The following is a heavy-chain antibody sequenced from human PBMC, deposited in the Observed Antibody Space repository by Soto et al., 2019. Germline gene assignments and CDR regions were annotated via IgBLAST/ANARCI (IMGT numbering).Heavy chain of an antibody. Sequence: PGGSLRLSCAASGFTFSSYSMNWVRQAPGKGLEWVSSISSSSSYIYYADSVKGRFTISRDNAKNSLYLQMNSLRAEDTAVYYCARDRMTGIAAANWFDPWGQGTPVPVYS. CDR3: ARDRMTGIAAANWFDP. CDR1: GFTFSSYS. CDR2: ISSSSSYI. J-gene: IGHJ5*02. D-gene: IGHD6-13*01. V-gene: IGHV3-21*01.